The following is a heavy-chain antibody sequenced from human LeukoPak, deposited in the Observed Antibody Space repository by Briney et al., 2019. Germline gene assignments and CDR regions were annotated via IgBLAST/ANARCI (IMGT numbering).Heavy chain of an antibody. CDR2: IYSGGTT. J-gene: IGHJ4*02. Sequence: GGSLRLSCAASGFTVSSNYMNWVRQAPGKGLEWVSVIYSGGTTYPADSVKGRFTISRDSSKNTLYLQMNTLRAEDTAVYYCARESSGHHFDYWGQGTLVTVSS. CDR3: ARESSGHHFDY. D-gene: IGHD6-25*01. CDR1: GFTVSSNY. V-gene: IGHV3-53*01.